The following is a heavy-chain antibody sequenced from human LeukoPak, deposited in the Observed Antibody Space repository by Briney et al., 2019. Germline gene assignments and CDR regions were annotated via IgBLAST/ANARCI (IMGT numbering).Heavy chain of an antibody. CDR2: INPNSGGT. V-gene: IGHV1-2*06. CDR1: GYTFTGYY. CDR3: ARGSGRGYSGFEPDF. D-gene: IGHD5-12*01. Sequence: GASVKVSCKASGYTFTGYYMHWVRQAPGQGLEWMGRINPNSGGTNYAQKFQGTVTMTRDTSINTAYMELSRLSSDDRAVYYCARGSGRGYSGFEPDFWGQGTLVTVSS. J-gene: IGHJ4*02.